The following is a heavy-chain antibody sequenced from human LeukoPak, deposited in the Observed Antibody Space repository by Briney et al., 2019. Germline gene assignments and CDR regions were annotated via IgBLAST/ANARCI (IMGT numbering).Heavy chain of an antibody. J-gene: IGHJ6*03. D-gene: IGHD6-13*01. CDR1: GFTFSSYW. CDR2: IKQDGSEK. Sequence: PGGSLRLSCAPSGFTFSSYWMIWVRQAPGKAVGWVANIKQDGSEKLYVDSVKGRFTISRDNAKNSLYLQMNSLRPQDTAVYYCARDRIYSSSWPIKYYYYMDVWGKGTTVTVSS. V-gene: IGHV3-7*01. CDR3: ARDRIYSSSWPIKYYYYMDV.